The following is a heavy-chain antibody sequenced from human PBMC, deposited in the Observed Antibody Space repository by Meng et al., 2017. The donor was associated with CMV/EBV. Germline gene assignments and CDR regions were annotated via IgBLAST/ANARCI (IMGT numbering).Heavy chain of an antibody. CDR3: ARDLSLVATITPNWFDP. CDR2: IYYSGST. Sequence: LQGSRPVLVYPSDTLSLTCTVSGCSISSSSYYWGWIRQPPGKGLEWIGSIYYSGSTYYNPSLKSRVTISVDTSKNQFSLKLSSVTAADTAVYYCARDLSLVATITPNWFDPWGQGTLVTVSS. CDR1: GCSISSSSYY. D-gene: IGHD5-12*01. J-gene: IGHJ5*02. V-gene: IGHV4-39*07.